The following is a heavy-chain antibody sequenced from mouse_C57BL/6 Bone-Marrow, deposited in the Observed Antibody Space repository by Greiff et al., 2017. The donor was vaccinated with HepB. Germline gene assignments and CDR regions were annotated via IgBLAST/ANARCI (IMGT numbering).Heavy chain of an antibody. J-gene: IGHJ2*01. CDR3: TGYYYGSSNYFDY. CDR2: IRLKSDNYAT. D-gene: IGHD1-1*01. CDR1: GFTFSNYW. V-gene: IGHV6-3*01. Sequence: EVQLVESGGGLVQPGGSMKLSCVASGFTFSNYWMNWVRQSPEKGLEWVAQIRLKSDNYATHYAESVKGRFTISRDDSKSSVYLQMNNLRAEDTGIYYCTGYYYGSSNYFDYWGQGTTLTVSS.